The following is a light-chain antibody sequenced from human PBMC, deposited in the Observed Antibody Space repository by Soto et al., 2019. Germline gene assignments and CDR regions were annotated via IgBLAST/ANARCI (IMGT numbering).Light chain of an antibody. V-gene: IGKV1-12*01. Sequence: DIQMTQSPSSVSASVGARVTITCRASQGISSWLAWYQQKPGKAPKLLIYAASSLQSGDPSRLSGSGSGTAFTLTISRLQADDFATYYCQQANSLPITVGPGTKVDIK. CDR3: QQANSLPIT. J-gene: IGKJ3*01. CDR1: QGISSW. CDR2: AAS.